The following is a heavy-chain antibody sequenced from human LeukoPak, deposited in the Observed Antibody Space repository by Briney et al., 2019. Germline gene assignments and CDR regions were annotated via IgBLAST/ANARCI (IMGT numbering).Heavy chain of an antibody. CDR1: GYTFTSYG. D-gene: IGHD2-21*02. V-gene: IGHV1-18*01. CDR3: ARGRPRVVVTAPYYFDY. J-gene: IGHJ4*02. Sequence: ASVKVSCKASGYTFTSYGISWVRQAPGQGLEWMGWISAYNGNTNYAQKLQGRVTMTTDTSTSTAYMELSSLRSEDTAVYYCARGRPRVVVTAPYYFDYWGQGTLVTVSS. CDR2: ISAYNGNT.